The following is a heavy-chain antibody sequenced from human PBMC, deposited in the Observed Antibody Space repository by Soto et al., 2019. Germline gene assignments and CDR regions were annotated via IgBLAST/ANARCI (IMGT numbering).Heavy chain of an antibody. V-gene: IGHV3-30*18. CDR3: AKDRYSYGLDYYYIDV. CDR2: ISYDGSNK. Sequence: GGSLRLSCAASGFTFSSYGMHWVRQAPGKGLEWVAVISYDGSNKYYADSVKGRFTISRDNSKNTLYLQMNSLRAEDTAVYYCAKDRYSYGLDYYYIDVWGKGTTVTVSS. D-gene: IGHD5-18*01. CDR1: GFTFSSYG. J-gene: IGHJ6*03.